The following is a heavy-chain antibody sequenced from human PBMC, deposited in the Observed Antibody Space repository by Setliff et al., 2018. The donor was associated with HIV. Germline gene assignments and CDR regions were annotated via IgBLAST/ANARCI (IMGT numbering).Heavy chain of an antibody. D-gene: IGHD1-26*01. CDR3: ARDRYSGSSTDY. CDR1: GYTFTGYY. V-gene: IGHV1-2*02. Sequence: ASVKVSCKASGYTFTGYYMHWVRQAPGQGLEWMGWINPNSGGTTYAQKFQGRVTMTRDTSISTAYMEVSRLRSDDTAVYYCARDRYSGSSTDYWGQGTLVTVSS. CDR2: INPNSGGT. J-gene: IGHJ4*02.